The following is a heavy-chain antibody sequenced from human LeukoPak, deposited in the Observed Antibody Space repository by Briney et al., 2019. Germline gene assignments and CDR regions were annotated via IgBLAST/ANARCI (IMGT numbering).Heavy chain of an antibody. CDR2: IYTSGST. CDR3: ASVNSLVYGMDV. CDR1: GGSISSYY. Sequence: SETLSLTCTVSGGSISSYYWSWIRQPAGKGLEWIGGIYTSGSTNYNPSLKSRVTISVDTSKNQFSLQLSSVTAADTAVYYCASVNSLVYGMDVWGQGTTVTVSS. J-gene: IGHJ6*02. D-gene: IGHD3-9*01. V-gene: IGHV4-4*07.